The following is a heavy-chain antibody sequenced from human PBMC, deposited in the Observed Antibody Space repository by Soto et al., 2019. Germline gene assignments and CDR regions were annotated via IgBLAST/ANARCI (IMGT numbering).Heavy chain of an antibody. J-gene: IGHJ6*03. D-gene: IGHD1-26*01. CDR3: ARSGGYTNYYYYYFDF. CDR1: GDSISNYY. V-gene: IGHV4-59*08. Sequence: SETLSLTCTVSGDSISNYYWSWIRQPPGKGLEWIGYIYYSGSTKYNPSLKSRVTISVATSKNQFSLRLSSVTAADSAVYYCARSGGYTNYYYYYFDFWGQGTTVTVSS. CDR2: IYYSGST.